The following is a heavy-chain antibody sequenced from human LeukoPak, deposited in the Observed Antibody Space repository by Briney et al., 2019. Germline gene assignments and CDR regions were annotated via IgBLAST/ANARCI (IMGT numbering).Heavy chain of an antibody. Sequence: GGSLRLSCAASGFTFSSYSMNWVRQAPGKGLEWVSSISSSSSYIYYADSVKGRFTISRDNAKNSPYLQMNSLRAEDTAVYYCARDRSSSSWYVPFDYWGQGTLVTVSS. J-gene: IGHJ4*02. CDR1: GFTFSSYS. V-gene: IGHV3-21*01. CDR3: ARDRSSSSWYVPFDY. CDR2: ISSSSSYI. D-gene: IGHD6-13*01.